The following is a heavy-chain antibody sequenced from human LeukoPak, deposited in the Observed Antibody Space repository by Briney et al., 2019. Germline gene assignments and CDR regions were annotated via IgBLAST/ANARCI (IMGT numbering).Heavy chain of an antibody. Sequence: SETLSLTCTVSGSSISSYYWSWIRQPPGKGLEWIGYIYYSGSTNYNPSLKSRVTISVDTSKNQFSLKLNSVTAADTAVYYCARSRSSSWFLFDYWGQGTLVTVSS. CDR1: GSSISSYY. J-gene: IGHJ4*02. V-gene: IGHV4-59*01. D-gene: IGHD6-13*01. CDR3: ARSRSSSWFLFDY. CDR2: IYYSGST.